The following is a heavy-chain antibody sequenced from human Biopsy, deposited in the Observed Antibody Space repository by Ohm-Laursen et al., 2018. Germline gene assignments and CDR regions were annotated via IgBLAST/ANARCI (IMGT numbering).Heavy chain of an antibody. CDR1: GGTFSNYG. CDR3: ATKLTGYFHH. Sequence: SVKVSCKAPGGTFSNYGVNWVRQAPGQGLEWLGGNIPILGTGNYAQKFQDRVTVAADTSTSTATMELRSLRSDDTAVHYCATKLTGYFHHWGQGTLVIVSS. J-gene: IGHJ1*01. CDR2: NIPILGTG. D-gene: IGHD3-9*01. V-gene: IGHV1-69*06.